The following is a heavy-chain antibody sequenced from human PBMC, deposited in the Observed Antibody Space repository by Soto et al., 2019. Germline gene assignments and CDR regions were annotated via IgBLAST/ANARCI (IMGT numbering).Heavy chain of an antibody. Sequence: HPGWALRLSCAASGFSFSSYGMHWVRQAPGKGLEWVAVISYDGSNKYYADSVKGRFTISRDNSKNTLYLQMNSLRAEDTAVYYCETFTSSVFDPWGQGTLVTFSS. CDR1: GFSFSSYG. J-gene: IGHJ5*02. CDR3: ETFTSSVFDP. CDR2: ISYDGSNK. V-gene: IGHV3-30*03.